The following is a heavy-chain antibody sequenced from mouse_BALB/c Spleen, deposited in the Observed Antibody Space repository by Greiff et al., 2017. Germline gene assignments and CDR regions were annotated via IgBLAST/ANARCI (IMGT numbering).Heavy chain of an antibody. V-gene: IGHV5-17*02. J-gene: IGHJ3*01. D-gene: IGHD1-2*01. CDR2: ISSGSSTI. CDR3: ARERHYYGYWFAY. Sequence: DVKLVESGGGLVQPGGSRKLSCAASGFTFSSFGMHWVRQAPEKGLEWVAYISSGSSTIYYADTVKGRFTISRDNPKNTLFLQMTSLRSEDTAMYYCARERHYYGYWFAYWGQGTLVTVSA. CDR1: GFTFSSFG.